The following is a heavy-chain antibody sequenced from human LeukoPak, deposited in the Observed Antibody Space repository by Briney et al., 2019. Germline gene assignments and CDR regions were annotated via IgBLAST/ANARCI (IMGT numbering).Heavy chain of an antibody. CDR2: IYYSGST. CDR1: GASISNYH. D-gene: IGHD5-18*01. J-gene: IGHJ5*02. V-gene: IGHV4-59*01. Sequence: SETLSLTCTVSGASISNYHWSWIRQPPGKGLEWIGYIYYSGSTNYNPSLKSRVTISVDTSKNQFSLKLSSVTAADTAVYYCACYGYSYGTRGDWFDPWGQGTLVTVSS. CDR3: ACYGYSYGTRGDWFDP.